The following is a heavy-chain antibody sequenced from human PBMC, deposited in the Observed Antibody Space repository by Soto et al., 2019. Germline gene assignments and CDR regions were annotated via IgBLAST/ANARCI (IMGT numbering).Heavy chain of an antibody. CDR3: ARAQNFGSGKYYNDY. V-gene: IGHV3-64*02. J-gene: IGHJ4*02. Sequence: PGGSLRLSCAASGFTFSSYAMHWVRQAPGKGLEYVSAIIENGGSTFYADSVKGRFTISRDNSKSTLYLQMGSLRAEDMAVYYCARAQNFGSGKYYNDYWGQGILVTVSS. CDR1: GFTFSSYA. CDR2: IIENGGST. D-gene: IGHD3-10*01.